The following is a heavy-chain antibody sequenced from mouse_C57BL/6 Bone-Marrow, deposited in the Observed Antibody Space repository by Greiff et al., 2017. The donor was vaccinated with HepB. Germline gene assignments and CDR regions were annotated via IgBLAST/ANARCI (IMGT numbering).Heavy chain of an antibody. J-gene: IGHJ2*01. CDR2: IDPSDSYT. Sequence: QVQLKQPGAELVKPGASVKLSCKASGYTFTSYWMHWVKQRPGQGLEWIGEIDPSDSYTNYNQKFKGKSTLTVDKSSSTAYMQLSSLTSEDSAVYYCARGDYWGQGTTLTVSS. CDR3: ARGDY. V-gene: IGHV1-69*01. CDR1: GYTFTSYW.